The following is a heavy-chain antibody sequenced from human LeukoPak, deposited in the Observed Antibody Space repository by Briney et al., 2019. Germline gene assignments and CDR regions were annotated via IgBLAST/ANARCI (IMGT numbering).Heavy chain of an antibody. D-gene: IGHD3-3*01. CDR2: IYSSGGT. V-gene: IGHV4-4*07. CDR3: ARGGSVLRFVEWPPPRGDDFDYYMAV. CDR1: GGSLGDFF. J-gene: IGHJ6*03. Sequence: SEALSLSRTIAGGSLGDFFWCWIRQPAGKGLEWIGRIYSSGGTNYNPSLQSRLTISVAKFKSEFSLRLRSVTAADTAVYYCARGGSVLRFVEWPPPRGDDFDYYMAVWGKGTTVTVSS.